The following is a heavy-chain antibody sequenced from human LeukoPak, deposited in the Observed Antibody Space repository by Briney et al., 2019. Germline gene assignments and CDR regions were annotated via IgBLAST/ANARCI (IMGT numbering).Heavy chain of an antibody. J-gene: IGHJ4*02. CDR3: ARDRIFITGTTEPWFY. CDR2: ISAYNGNT. CDR1: GYTFTSYG. V-gene: IGHV1-18*01. Sequence: ASVKVSCKASGYTFTSYGISWVRQAPGQGLEWMGWISAYNGNTNYAQKLQGRVTMTTDTSTRTAYMELRSLRSDDTAVYYCARDRIFITGTTEPWFYWGQGTLATVSS. D-gene: IGHD1-7*01.